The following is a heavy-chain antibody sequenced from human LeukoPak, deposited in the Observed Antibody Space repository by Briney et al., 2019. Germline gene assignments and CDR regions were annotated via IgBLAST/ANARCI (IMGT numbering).Heavy chain of an antibody. D-gene: IGHD2-15*01. V-gene: IGHV3-48*01. CDR2: VSSSSSTI. Sequence: GGSLRLSCAASGFTYSSYSMNWVRQAPGKGLEWVSYVSSSSSTIYYADSVKGRFTISRDNSKNTLYLQMNSLRAEDTAVYYCARDLVVVNYYYGMDVWGQGTTVTVSS. CDR3: ARDLVVVNYYYGMDV. J-gene: IGHJ6*02. CDR1: GFTYSSYS.